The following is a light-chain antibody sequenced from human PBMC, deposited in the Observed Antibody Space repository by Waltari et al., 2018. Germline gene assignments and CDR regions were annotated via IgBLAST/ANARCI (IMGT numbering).Light chain of an antibody. V-gene: IGLV1-51*01. CDR3: ATWDSRLSVVV. J-gene: IGLJ3*02. CDR1: SSNIGNND. CDR2: DNN. Sequence: QSVLTQPPSVSAAPGQRVTISCSGGSSNIGNNDVSWYQQFPGTAPKLLITDNNKRPFGIPDRFCGSKSGTSANLGITGLQTGDEADYYCATWDSRLSVVVFGGGTKVTVL.